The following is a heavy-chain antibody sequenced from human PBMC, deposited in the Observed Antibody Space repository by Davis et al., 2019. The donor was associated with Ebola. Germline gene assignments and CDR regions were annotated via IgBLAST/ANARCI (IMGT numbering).Heavy chain of an antibody. Sequence: GESLKISCAASGFTFSSYAMHWVRQAPGKGLEWVAVISYDGSNKYYADSVKGRFTISRDNSKNTLYLQMNSLRAEDTAVYYCAKSLRFLEWFHAFDIWGQGTMVTVSS. CDR2: ISYDGSNK. D-gene: IGHD3-3*01. CDR1: GFTFSSYA. V-gene: IGHV3-30-3*02. CDR3: AKSLRFLEWFHAFDI. J-gene: IGHJ3*02.